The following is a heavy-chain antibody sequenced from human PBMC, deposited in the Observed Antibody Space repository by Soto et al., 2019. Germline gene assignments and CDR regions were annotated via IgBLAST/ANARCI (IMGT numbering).Heavy chain of an antibody. J-gene: IGHJ6*02. Sequence: SLRLSCAASGFTFSSYAMSWVRQAPGKGLEWVSAISGSGGSTYYADSVKGRFTISRDNSKNTLYLQMNSLRAEDTAVYYCAKGVAVARYYYYGMDVWGQGTTVTVSS. D-gene: IGHD6-19*01. V-gene: IGHV3-23*01. CDR2: ISGSGGST. CDR1: GFTFSSYA. CDR3: AKGVAVARYYYYGMDV.